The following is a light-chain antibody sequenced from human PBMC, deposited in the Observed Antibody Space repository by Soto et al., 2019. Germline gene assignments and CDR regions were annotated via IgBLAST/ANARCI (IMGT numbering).Light chain of an antibody. V-gene: IGKV1-39*01. CDR1: QSVITY. J-gene: IGKJ2*01. Sequence: DIQMTQSPSSLSASVGDRVTVTCRASQSVITYLNWYQQKPGKAPTLLISGASSLQSGVPSRFSGSGSERDFTLTISSLQPEDFATYYCQQSYSTPRTFGQGTKVEIK. CDR3: QQSYSTPRT. CDR2: GAS.